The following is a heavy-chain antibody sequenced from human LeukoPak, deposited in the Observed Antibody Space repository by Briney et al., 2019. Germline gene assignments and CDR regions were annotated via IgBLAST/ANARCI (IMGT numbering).Heavy chain of an antibody. CDR2: ISTKWGT. J-gene: IGHJ6*03. V-gene: IGHV4-61*02. D-gene: IGHD5/OR15-5a*01. CDR3: VREIQEIPSPSWGLYDSYYYLDV. Sequence: SETLSLACSVSGGSVSGDSLNTATYYWTWIRQPAGKGLEWVGRISTKWGTKYNPSLQGRVTVSVDTSKNDFSLKLDSVTAADTAVYYCVREIQEIPSPSWGLYDSYYYLDVWGKGTAVTVSS. CDR1: GGSVSGDSLNTATYY.